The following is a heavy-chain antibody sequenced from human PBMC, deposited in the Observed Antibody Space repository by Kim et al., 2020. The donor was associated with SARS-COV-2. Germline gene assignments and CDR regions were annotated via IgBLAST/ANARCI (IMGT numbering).Heavy chain of an antibody. V-gene: IGHV3-7*01. J-gene: IGHJ5*02. CDR2: IKEDGSEK. CDR1: GFTFSSYW. CDR3: AREVEFCSSRSCHNWFDP. Sequence: GGSLRLSCADSGFTFSSYWMSWVRQTPGKGLEWVANIKEDGSEKYYVDSVKGRFTISRDNAKNSLYLQMNSVRAEDTGVYYCAREVEFCSSRSCHNWFDPWGQGTLVNVS. D-gene: IGHD2-2*01.